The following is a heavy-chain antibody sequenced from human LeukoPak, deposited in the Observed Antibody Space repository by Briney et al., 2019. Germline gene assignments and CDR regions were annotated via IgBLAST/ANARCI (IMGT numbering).Heavy chain of an antibody. CDR2: ISAYNGNT. CDR1: GYTFTSYG. CDR3: ARAGSSSTNLYYYYGMDV. J-gene: IGHJ6*02. Sequence: GASVKVSCKASGYTFTSYGISWVRQAPGQGLEWMGWISAYNGNTNYAQKLQGRVTMTTDTSTSTAYMELRSLRSDDTAVYYCARAGSSSTNLYYYYGMDVWGQGTTVTVSS. V-gene: IGHV1-18*01. D-gene: IGHD2-2*01.